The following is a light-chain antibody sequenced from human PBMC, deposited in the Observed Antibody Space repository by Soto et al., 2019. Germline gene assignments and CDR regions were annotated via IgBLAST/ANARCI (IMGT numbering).Light chain of an antibody. V-gene: IGKV1-39*01. J-gene: IGKJ2*01. Sequence: DIQMTQSPSSLSASLGDRVSLTCRASQTISNYLNWYQQKPGKAPKLLIYAASSLQSGVPSRFSGSGSGTDFTLTISSLQPEDFATYYCQQSYSNPPTFGQGTKLEIK. CDR3: QQSYSNPPT. CDR2: AAS. CDR1: QTISNY.